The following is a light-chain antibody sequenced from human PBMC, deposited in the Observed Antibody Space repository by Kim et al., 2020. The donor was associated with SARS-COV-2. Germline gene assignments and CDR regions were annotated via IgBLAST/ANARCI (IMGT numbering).Light chain of an antibody. V-gene: IGKV3-15*01. Sequence: EIVMTQSPVTLSVSPGERATLSCRASHSVSTNLAWYQQKPGQAPRLLIYDVSTRATDIPTRFSGSGSGTEFTLTISSLQSEDFAIYYCHQYNDWPPGDTFGQGTKLEI. CDR1: HSVSTN. CDR3: HQYNDWPPGDT. CDR2: DVS. J-gene: IGKJ2*01.